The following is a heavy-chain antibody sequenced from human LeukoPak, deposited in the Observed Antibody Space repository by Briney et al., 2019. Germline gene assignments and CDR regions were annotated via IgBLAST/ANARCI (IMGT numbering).Heavy chain of an antibody. CDR3: ARLHSDTAMVIYHLDH. J-gene: IGHJ4*02. Sequence: SETLSLTCTVSGGSISSSSYYWGWIRQPPGKGLEWIGSIYYSGSTYYNPSLKSPVTISVDTSKNQFSLKLSSVPPADTAVYYCARLHSDTAMVIYHLDHWGQGTLVPVPS. CDR1: GGSISSSSYY. D-gene: IGHD5-18*01. V-gene: IGHV4-39*01. CDR2: IYYSGST.